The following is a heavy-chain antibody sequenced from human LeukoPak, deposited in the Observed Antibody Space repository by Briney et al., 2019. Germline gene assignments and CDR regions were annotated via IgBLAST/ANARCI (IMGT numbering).Heavy chain of an antibody. CDR1: DFTLSSYF. CDR3: ARAVRWDGDLDY. D-gene: IGHD4-17*01. Sequence: GGSLRLSCVASDFTLSSYFMHWVRQAPGKGLVWVSRINLDGSNTISADSVEGRFTISRDNAKNTLYLHMNSLKVEDTAVYYCARAVRWDGDLDYWGQGTLVTVSS. V-gene: IGHV3-74*01. CDR2: INLDGSNT. J-gene: IGHJ4*02.